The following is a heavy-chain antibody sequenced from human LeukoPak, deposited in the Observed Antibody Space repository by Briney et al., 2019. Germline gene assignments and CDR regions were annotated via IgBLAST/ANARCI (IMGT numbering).Heavy chain of an antibody. CDR3: ARSITMIVDWFDP. V-gene: IGHV3-11*04. CDR2: ISSRGGTTV. J-gene: IGHJ5*02. CDR1: GFTFSDYY. Sequence: GGSLRLSCAASGFTFSDYYMGWIRQAPGKGLEWVSYISSRGGTTVSYADSVKGRFTISRDNAKNSLYLQMNSLRAEDTAVYFCARSITMIVDWFDPWGQGTLVTVSS. D-gene: IGHD3-22*01.